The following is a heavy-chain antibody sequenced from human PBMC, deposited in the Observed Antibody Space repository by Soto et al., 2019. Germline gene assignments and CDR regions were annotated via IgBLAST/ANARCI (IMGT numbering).Heavy chain of an antibody. CDR3: ARGRGEIQGP. Sequence: PSETLSLTCALYGGSFSDNYWSWIRQPPGKGLEWLGEINHSGSTNHNPSLKSRVTILADTSKKQFSLKLSSVTAADTAVYYCARGRGEIQGPWGQGTLVTVSS. J-gene: IGHJ5*02. CDR1: GGSFSDNY. V-gene: IGHV4-34*01. CDR2: INHSGST. D-gene: IGHD3-16*01.